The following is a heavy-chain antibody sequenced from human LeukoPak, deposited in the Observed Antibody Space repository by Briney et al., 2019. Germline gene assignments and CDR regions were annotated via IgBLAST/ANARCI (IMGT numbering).Heavy chain of an antibody. D-gene: IGHD6-13*01. J-gene: IGHJ4*02. V-gene: IGHV1-18*04. CDR1: GYSFTSYG. CDR3: ARDSGRIAANFDY. CDR2: ISTYAGNT. Sequence: ASVKVSCKASGYSFTSYGISWVRQAPGQGLEWMGWISTYAGNTNYAQKVQDRVTMTTDSSTSTAYMELRSLRSDDTAVYYCARDSGRIAANFDYWGQGTLVTVSS.